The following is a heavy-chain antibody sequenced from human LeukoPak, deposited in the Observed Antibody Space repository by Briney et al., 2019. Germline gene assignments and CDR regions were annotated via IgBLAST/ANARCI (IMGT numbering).Heavy chain of an antibody. D-gene: IGHD6-19*01. Sequence: PSETLSLTCTVSGGSISSYYWSWIRQPPGKGLEWIGSIYYSGSTYYNPSLKSRVTISVDTSKNQFSLKLSSVTAADTAVYYCARVEAVAGTGDYWGQGTLVTVSS. J-gene: IGHJ4*02. CDR1: GGSISSYY. CDR3: ARVEAVAGTGDY. CDR2: IYYSGST. V-gene: IGHV4-39*07.